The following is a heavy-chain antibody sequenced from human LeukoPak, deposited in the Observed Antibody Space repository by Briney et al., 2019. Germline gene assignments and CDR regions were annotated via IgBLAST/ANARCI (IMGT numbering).Heavy chain of an antibody. CDR2: VSSDGSIK. Sequence: PGGSLRLSCEASGFTFSSYGIHWVRQAPGKGLEWVAVVSSDGSIKYNADSVKGRFTISRDTSKNTVYLQMNSLGAEDTAFYYCARGYSSSWLGYFDYWGQGTLVTVSS. V-gene: IGHV3-30*03. D-gene: IGHD6-13*01. CDR1: GFTFSSYG. CDR3: ARGYSSSWLGYFDY. J-gene: IGHJ4*02.